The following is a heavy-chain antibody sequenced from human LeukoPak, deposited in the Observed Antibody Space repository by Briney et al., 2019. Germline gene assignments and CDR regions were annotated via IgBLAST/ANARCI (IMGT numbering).Heavy chain of an antibody. D-gene: IGHD3-10*01. V-gene: IGHV3-30*02. CDR1: GFTFSSYG. CDR2: IRYDGSNK. J-gene: IGHJ4*02. Sequence: GGSLRLSCAASGFTFSSYGMHWVRQAPGKGLEWVAFIRYDGSNKYYADSVKGRFTISRDNSKNTLYLQMNSLRAEDTAVYYCAKDRGYYYGSGTEGLDYWGQGTLVTVSS. CDR3: AKDRGYYYGSGTEGLDY.